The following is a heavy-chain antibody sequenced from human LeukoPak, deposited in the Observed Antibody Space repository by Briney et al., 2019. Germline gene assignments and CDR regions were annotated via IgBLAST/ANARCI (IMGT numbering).Heavy chain of an antibody. V-gene: IGHV3-66*01. D-gene: IGHD4-17*01. Sequence: GGSLRLSCAASGFTFSSYWMSWVRQAPGKGLEWVSVIYSGGSTYYADSVKGRFTISRDNSKNTLYLQMNSLRAEDTAVYYCARGGGRYDYGIDYWGQGTLVTVSS. CDR3: ARGGGRYDYGIDY. CDR2: IYSGGST. CDR1: GFTFSSYW. J-gene: IGHJ4*02.